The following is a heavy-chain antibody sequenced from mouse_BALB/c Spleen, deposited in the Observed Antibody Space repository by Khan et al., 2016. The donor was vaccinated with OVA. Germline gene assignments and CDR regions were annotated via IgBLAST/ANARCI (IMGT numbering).Heavy chain of an antibody. V-gene: IGHV2-6*02. CDR2: IWSDGIT. J-gene: IGHJ4*01. CDR1: GFSLTTYG. CDR3: ARGGCYAMDY. Sequence: QVQLEESGPGLVAPSQSLSITCTVSGFSLTTYGVHWVRQPPGKGLEWLVVIWSDGITTYNSALESRMSISKDNSKSQVFLKMNSLQTDDTAMYYGARGGCYAMDYWGQGNSVTVSS.